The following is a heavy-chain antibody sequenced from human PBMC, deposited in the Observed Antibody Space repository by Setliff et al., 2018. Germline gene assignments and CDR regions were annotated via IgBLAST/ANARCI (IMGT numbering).Heavy chain of an antibody. CDR2: MNPNSGNT. J-gene: IGHJ6*02. CDR1: GYTFTSYD. V-gene: IGHV1-8*02. D-gene: IGHD6-13*01. CDR3: ARECYSSSWYGDYYYYGMDV. Sequence: GASVKVSCKASGYTFTSYDINWVRQATGQGLEWMGWMNPNSGNTGYAQKFQGRVTMTRNTSISTAYMELSSLRSEDTAVYYCARECYSSSWYGDYYYYGMDVWGQGTTVTVSS.